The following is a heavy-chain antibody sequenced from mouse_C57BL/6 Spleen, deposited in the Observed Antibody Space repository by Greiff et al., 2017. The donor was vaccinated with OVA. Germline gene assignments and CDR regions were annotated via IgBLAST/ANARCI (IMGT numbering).Heavy chain of an antibody. CDR3: AKNGYYSNYSLPWYFDV. J-gene: IGHJ1*03. CDR1: GFSLTSYG. V-gene: IGHV2-5*01. CDR2: IWRGGST. D-gene: IGHD2-5*01. Sequence: QVQLQQSGPGLVQPSQSLSITCTVSGFSLTSYGVHWVRQSPGKGLEWLGVIWRGGSTDYNAAFMSRLSITKDNSKSQVFFKMNSLQADDTAIYYCAKNGYYSNYSLPWYFDVWGTGTTVTVSS.